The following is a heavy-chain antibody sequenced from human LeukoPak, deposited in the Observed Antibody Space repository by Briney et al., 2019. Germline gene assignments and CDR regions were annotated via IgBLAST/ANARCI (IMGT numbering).Heavy chain of an antibody. J-gene: IGHJ4*02. CDR1: GFTVSSNY. CDR3: ARAKPLGVLEWLFDY. D-gene: IGHD3-3*01. CDR2: IYSGGST. Sequence: GGSLRLSCAASGFTVSSNYMSWVRQAPGKGLEWVSVIYSGGSTYYADSVKGRFTTSRHNSKNTLYLQMNSLRAEETAVYYCARAKPLGVLEWLFDYWGQGTLVTVSS. V-gene: IGHV3-53*04.